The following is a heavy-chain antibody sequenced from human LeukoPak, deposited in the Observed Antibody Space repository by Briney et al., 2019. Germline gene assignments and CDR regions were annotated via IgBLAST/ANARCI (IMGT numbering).Heavy chain of an antibody. CDR3: ARTTRGSGRSDY. CDR2: INHSGST. CDR1: GGSFSGYY. Sequence: SETLSLTCAVYGGSFSGYYWSWIRQPPGKGLEWIGEINHSGSTNYNPSLRSRVTISVDTSKSQFSLNLMSVTAADTAVYYCARTTRGSGRSDYRGQGTLVTVSS. D-gene: IGHD3-10*01. J-gene: IGHJ4*02. V-gene: IGHV4-34*01.